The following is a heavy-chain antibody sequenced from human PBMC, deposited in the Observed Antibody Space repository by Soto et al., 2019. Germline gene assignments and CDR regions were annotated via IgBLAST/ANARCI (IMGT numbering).Heavy chain of an antibody. CDR1: GYTFTASY. CDR3: ARDRSLGANWFGP. CDR2: INPNSGDT. V-gene: IGHV1-2*02. Sequence: RASVKVSCKASGYTFTASYMHWVRQAPGQGLEWMGWINPNSGDTSYAQNFQGRVTMTRDTSINTAYMELIRLTSDDTAVYYCARDRSLGANWFGPWGQGTLVTVSS. J-gene: IGHJ5*02. D-gene: IGHD1-26*01.